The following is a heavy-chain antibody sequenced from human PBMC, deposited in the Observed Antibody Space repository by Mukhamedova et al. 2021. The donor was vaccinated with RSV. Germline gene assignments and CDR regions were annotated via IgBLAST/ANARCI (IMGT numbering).Heavy chain of an antibody. CDR3: AKDSNWGWNWFDP. V-gene: IGHV3-48*03. Sequence: IYYAASVEGRFTISRDNAENSVHLQMNSLRAADTAVYYCAKDSNWGWNWFDPWGQGTLVTVSS. D-gene: IGHD7-27*01. CDR2: I. J-gene: IGHJ5*02.